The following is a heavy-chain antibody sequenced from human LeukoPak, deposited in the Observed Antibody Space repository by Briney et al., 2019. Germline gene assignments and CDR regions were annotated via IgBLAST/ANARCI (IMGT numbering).Heavy chain of an antibody. CDR2: ISWNSGNV. CDR3: AKDDTYGLQAFHV. J-gene: IGHJ3*01. D-gene: IGHD5-24*01. Sequence: HAGGSLRLSCAASGFTFDDHAMHWVRQAPGKGLEWVSGISWNSGNVGYADSVKGRFTISRDNAKNSLYLQMNSLRAEDTALYYCAKDDTYGLQAFHVWGQGTMVTVSS. CDR1: GFTFDDHA. V-gene: IGHV3-9*01.